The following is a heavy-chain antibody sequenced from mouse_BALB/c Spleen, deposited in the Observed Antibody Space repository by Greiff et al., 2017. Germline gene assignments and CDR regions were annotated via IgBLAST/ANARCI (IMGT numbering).Heavy chain of an antibody. CDR2: IDPANGNT. D-gene: IGHD1-1*01. V-gene: IGHV14-3*02. CDR3: YYYGSSHYYAMDY. CDR1: GFNIKDTY. Sequence: EVQLQQSGAELVKPGASVKLSCTASGFNIKDTYMHWVKQRPEQGLEWIGRIDPANGNTKYDPKFQGKATITADTSSNTAYLQLSSLTSEDTAVYYCYYYGSSHYYAMDYWGQGTSVTVSS. J-gene: IGHJ4*01.